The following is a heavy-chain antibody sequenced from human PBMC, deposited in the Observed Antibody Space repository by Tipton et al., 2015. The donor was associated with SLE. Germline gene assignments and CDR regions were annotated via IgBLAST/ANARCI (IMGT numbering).Heavy chain of an antibody. Sequence: TLSLTCTVSGGSISSSSYYWGWIRQPPGKGLEWIGSIYYSGSTYYNPSLKSRVTISVDTSKNQFSLKLSSVTAADTAVYYCARRARGSSSWDYWGQGTLVTVSS. J-gene: IGHJ4*02. CDR2: IYYSGST. CDR3: ARRARGSSSWDY. V-gene: IGHV4-39*01. D-gene: IGHD6-13*01. CDR1: GGSISSSSYY.